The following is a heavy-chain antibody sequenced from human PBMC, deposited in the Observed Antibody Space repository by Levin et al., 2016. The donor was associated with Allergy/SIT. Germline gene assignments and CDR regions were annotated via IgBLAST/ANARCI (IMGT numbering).Heavy chain of an antibody. CDR2: IYWNDDK. CDR1: GFSFSTGGVG. CDR3: ARRTVGPTIDYNWFGP. V-gene: IGHV2-5*01. Sequence: SGPTLVKPTQTLTLTCTFSGFSFSTGGVGVGWIRQPPGKALEWLALIYWNDDKRYSSSLKSRLTITKDTSKNQVVLTMTNVDPVDTATYYCARRTVGPTIDYNWFGPWGQGTLVTVSS. J-gene: IGHJ5*02. D-gene: IGHD1-26*01.